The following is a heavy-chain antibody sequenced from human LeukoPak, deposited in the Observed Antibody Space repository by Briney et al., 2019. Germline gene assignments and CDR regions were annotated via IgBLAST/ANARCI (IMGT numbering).Heavy chain of an antibody. V-gene: IGHV1-2*02. Sequence: ASVKVSCKASGYTFTSYGISWVRQAPGQGLEWMGWVNPNSDGTNYAQKFQGRVTMTSDTSISTAYMELYWLTSDDTAMYYCARDLNGGVIALWGQGTLVTVSS. CDR1: GYTFTSYG. D-gene: IGHD3-16*01. CDR2: VNPNSDGT. J-gene: IGHJ5*02. CDR3: ARDLNGGVIAL.